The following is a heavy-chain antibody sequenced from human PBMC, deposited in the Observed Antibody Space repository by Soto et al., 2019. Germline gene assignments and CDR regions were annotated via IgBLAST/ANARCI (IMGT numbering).Heavy chain of an antibody. Sequence: GGSLRLSCAASGFTFSSYWMSWVRQAPGKGLEWAANIKEDGSEKLYVDSVRGRFTISRDNAKNSLFLQMNSVRAEDTAVYYCLVYYYASRAYPYWGQGTLVTVSS. CDR2: IKEDGSEK. CDR3: LVYYYASRAYPY. CDR1: GFTFSSYW. V-gene: IGHV3-7*01. D-gene: IGHD3-22*01. J-gene: IGHJ4*02.